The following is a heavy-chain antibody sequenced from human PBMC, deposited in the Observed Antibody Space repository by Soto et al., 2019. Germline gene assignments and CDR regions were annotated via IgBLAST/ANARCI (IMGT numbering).Heavy chain of an antibody. CDR2: ISAYNGNT. CDR3: AKSTAMVSRPGPADY. J-gene: IGHJ4*02. CDR1: GYTFTSYG. D-gene: IGHD5-18*01. V-gene: IGHV1-18*04. Sequence: ASVKVSCKASGYTFTSYGISWVRQAPGQGLEWMGWISAYNGNTNYAQKLQGRVTMTTDTSTSTAYMELRSLRSDDTAVYYCAKSTAMVSRPGPADYWGRGPLVTVSS.